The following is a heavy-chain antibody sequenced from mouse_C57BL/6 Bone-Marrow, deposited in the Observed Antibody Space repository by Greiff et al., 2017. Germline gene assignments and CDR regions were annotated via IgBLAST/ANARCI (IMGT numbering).Heavy chain of an antibody. Sequence: QVQLKESGAELARPGASVKLSCKASGYTFTSYGISWVKQRPGQGLEWIGEIYPRSGNTYYNEKFKGKGTLTADKSSSTAYMELRSLTSEDSAVYFCARPLLLRYFDYWGQGTTLTVSS. CDR1: GYTFTSYG. D-gene: IGHD1-1*01. CDR3: ARPLLLRYFDY. J-gene: IGHJ2*01. V-gene: IGHV1-81*01. CDR2: IYPRSGNT.